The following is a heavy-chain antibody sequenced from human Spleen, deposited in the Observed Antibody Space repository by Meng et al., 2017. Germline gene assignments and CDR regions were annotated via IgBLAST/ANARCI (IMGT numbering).Heavy chain of an antibody. Sequence: QGQLQESGPGVVRPSETLSLTCAVYGGSFSGYYWSWIRQPPGKGLEWIGEINHSGSTNYNPSLKSRVTISVDTSKNQFSLKLSSVTAADTAVYYCAVVVTEEVSIVEHWGQGTLVTVSS. J-gene: IGHJ1*01. CDR3: AVVVTEEVSIVEH. CDR1: GGSFSGYY. CDR2: INHSGST. D-gene: IGHD3-22*01. V-gene: IGHV4-34*01.